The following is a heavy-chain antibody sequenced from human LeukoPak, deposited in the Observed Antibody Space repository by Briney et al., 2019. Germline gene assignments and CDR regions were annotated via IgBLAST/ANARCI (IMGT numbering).Heavy chain of an antibody. CDR2: INPNSGGT. Sequence: ASVKVSCKASGYTFTGYYMHWVRQAPGQGLEWMGWINPNSGGTNYAQKFQGRVTMTRDTSISTAYMELSRLRSDDTAVYYCAGGSGSYYTVPDYYYMDVWGKGTTVTVSS. J-gene: IGHJ6*03. V-gene: IGHV1-2*02. D-gene: IGHD3-10*01. CDR1: GYTFTGYY. CDR3: AGGSGSYYTVPDYYYMDV.